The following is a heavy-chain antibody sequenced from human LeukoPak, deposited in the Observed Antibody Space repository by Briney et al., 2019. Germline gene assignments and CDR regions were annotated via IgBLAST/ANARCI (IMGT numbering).Heavy chain of an antibody. CDR2: ISTSGST. CDR1: GASISNYY. CDR3: ARAGYGDSDFDY. Sequence: SETLSLTCTVSGASISNYYWSWIRQPAGKGLEWIGRISTSGSTNYNPSLKSRVTMSVDTSKNQFSLKLSSVTAADTALYYCARAGYGDSDFDYWGQGTLVTVSS. J-gene: IGHJ4*02. D-gene: IGHD4-17*01. V-gene: IGHV4-4*07.